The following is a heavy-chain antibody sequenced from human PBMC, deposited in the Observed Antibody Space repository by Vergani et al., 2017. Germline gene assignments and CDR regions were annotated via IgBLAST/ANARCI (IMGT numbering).Heavy chain of an antibody. CDR2: IRYDGSNK. D-gene: IGHD1-1*01. Sequence: QVQLVESGGGVVQPGGSLRLSCAASGFTFSSYGMHWVRQAPGKGLEWVAIIRYDGSNKYYADSVKGRFTISRDNSKNTLYLQMNSLRAEDTAVYYCAKDRRRTGEFFDYWGQGTLVTVSS. CDR1: GFTFSSYG. J-gene: IGHJ4*02. CDR3: AKDRRRTGEFFDY. V-gene: IGHV3-30*02.